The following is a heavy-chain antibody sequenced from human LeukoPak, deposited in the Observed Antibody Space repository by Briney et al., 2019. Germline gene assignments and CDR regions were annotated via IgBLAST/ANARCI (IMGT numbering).Heavy chain of an antibody. CDR1: GYSISSGYY. V-gene: IGHV4-38-2*01. Sequence: SETLSLTCAVSGYSISSGYYWGWIRQPPGKGLEWIGSIYHSGSTYYNPSLKSRVTISVDTSKNQFSLKLSSVTAADTAVYYCARRGYCSGGACYSFHYWGQGTLVTVSS. D-gene: IGHD2-15*01. CDR3: ARRGYCSGGACYSFHY. J-gene: IGHJ4*02. CDR2: IYHSGST.